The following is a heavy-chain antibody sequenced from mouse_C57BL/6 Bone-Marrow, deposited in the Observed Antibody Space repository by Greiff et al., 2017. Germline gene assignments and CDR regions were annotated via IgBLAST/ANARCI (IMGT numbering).Heavy chain of an antibody. CDR3: ARSGGWLLSFAY. J-gene: IGHJ3*01. D-gene: IGHD2-3*01. CDR2: IHPNSGST. Sequence: QVQLQQPGAELVKPGASVKLSCKASGYTFTSYWMHWVKQRPGQGLEWIGMIHPNSGSTNYNEKFKGKATLTVDKSSSTAYMQLSILTAEDSAVYYCARSGGWLLSFAYWGQGTLVTVSA. V-gene: IGHV1-64*01. CDR1: GYTFTSYW.